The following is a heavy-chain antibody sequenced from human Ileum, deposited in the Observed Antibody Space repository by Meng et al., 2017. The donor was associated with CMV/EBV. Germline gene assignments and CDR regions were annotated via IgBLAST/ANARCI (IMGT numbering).Heavy chain of an antibody. Sequence: QVQLQESGPGLVKPSQTLSLTCTVSGGSISSGGYYWNWIRQRPGKGLEWIGCIIYSGSTYYNPSLKSRLSISLDTSKNQFSLKLTSVTAADTAVYYCARDEAIAAPLDYWGQGILVTVSS. CDR2: IIYSGST. CDR1: GGSISSGGYY. V-gene: IGHV4-31*03. D-gene: IGHD6-13*01. J-gene: IGHJ4*02. CDR3: ARDEAIAAPLDY.